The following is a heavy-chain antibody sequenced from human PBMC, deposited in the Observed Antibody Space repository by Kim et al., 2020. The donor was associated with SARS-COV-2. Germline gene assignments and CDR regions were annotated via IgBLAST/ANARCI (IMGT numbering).Heavy chain of an antibody. V-gene: IGHV4-31*03. CDR2: IFYTGTT. Sequence: SETLSLTCTVSGGSIANSGNYWTWIRQHPGKGLECVGYIFYTGTTYYNPALKSRITMSVDTSKNQFSLKLNSVTAADTAVYFCATLVKRYGNSIDFWGQGTLVTVSS. J-gene: IGHJ4*02. CDR1: GGSIANSGNY. D-gene: IGHD2-15*01. CDR3: ATLVKRYGNSIDF.